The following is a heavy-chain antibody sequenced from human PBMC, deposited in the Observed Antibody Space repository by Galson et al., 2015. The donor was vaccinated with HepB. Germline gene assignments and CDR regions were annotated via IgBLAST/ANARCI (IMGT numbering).Heavy chain of an antibody. V-gene: IGHV3-30*18. D-gene: IGHD6-13*01. Sequence: SLRLSCAASGFTFSSHGMHWVRQAPGKGLEWVAVISYDGSNKYYADSVKGRFTISRDNSKNTLYLQMNSLRAEDTAVYYCAKDSGSSWRHQYFDYWGQGTLVTVSS. J-gene: IGHJ4*02. CDR3: AKDSGSSWRHQYFDY. CDR1: GFTFSSHG. CDR2: ISYDGSNK.